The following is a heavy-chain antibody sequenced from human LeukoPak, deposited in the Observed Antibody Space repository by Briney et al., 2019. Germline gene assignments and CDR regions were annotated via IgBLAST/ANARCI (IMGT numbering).Heavy chain of an antibody. CDR3: ARGGNYWPQWWFDP. Sequence: KSSETLSLTCTVSGGSISTYYWSWIRQPPGKGLEWIGYVYYSGSTNYNPSLKSRVTISADTSKNQFSLRLNSVTPADTAVYYCARGGNYWPQWWFDPWGRGTLVSVSS. D-gene: IGHD1-26*01. CDR1: GGSISTYY. J-gene: IGHJ5*02. V-gene: IGHV4-59*01. CDR2: VYYSGST.